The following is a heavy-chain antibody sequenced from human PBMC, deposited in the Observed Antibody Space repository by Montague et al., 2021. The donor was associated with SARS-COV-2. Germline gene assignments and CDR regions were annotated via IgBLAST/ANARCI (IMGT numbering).Heavy chain of an antibody. CDR1: GASIDTGNHY. J-gene: IGHJ3*02. V-gene: IGHV4-61*09. CDR3: ARDRTLRHSMIVVENVFDI. CDR2: IYNSGPT. D-gene: IGHD3-22*01. Sequence: TLSLTCRVSGASIDTGNHYWTWIRQSAGQGLEWIGNIYNSGPTNYNPSLKSRVTISLDRAKNHFSLLLSSVTAADAAVYYCARDRTLRHSMIVVENVFDIWGQGTMVTVSS.